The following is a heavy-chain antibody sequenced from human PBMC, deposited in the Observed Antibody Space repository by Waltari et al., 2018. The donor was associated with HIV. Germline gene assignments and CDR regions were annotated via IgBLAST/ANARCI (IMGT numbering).Heavy chain of an antibody. V-gene: IGHV4-31*03. D-gene: IGHD4-17*01. CDR3: ARDVGDYFNYYYGMDV. CDR2: IYYSGST. Sequence: QVQLQESGPGLVKPSQTLSLTCTVSGGSISSGGYYWSWIRQHPGKGLEWIGYIYYSGSTYYNPSLNGRVTISVDTSKNQVSLKLSSVTAADTAVYYCARDVGDYFNYYYGMDVWGQGTTVTVSS. J-gene: IGHJ6*02. CDR1: GGSISSGGYY.